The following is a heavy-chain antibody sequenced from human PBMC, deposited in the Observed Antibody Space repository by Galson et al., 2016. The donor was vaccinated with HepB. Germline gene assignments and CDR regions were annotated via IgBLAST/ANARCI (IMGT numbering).Heavy chain of an antibody. CDR1: GDTFSTYT. V-gene: IGHV1-69*08. Sequence: SVKVSCKASGDTFSTYTINWVRQAPGQGLEWMGRIIPIFDTTNYAQKFQDRVAITADKSTSTAYMELSSLRSEDTAVYYCAREGEGYCSSTSCYNWFDSWGQGTLVTVSS. J-gene: IGHJ5*01. CDR2: IIPIFDTT. CDR3: AREGEGYCSSTSCYNWFDS. D-gene: IGHD2-2*01.